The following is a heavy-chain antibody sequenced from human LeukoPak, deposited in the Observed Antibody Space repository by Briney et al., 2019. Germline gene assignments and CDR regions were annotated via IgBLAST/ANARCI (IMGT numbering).Heavy chain of an antibody. CDR3: ARDWDITGTTPLGY. D-gene: IGHD1-7*01. V-gene: IGHV1-69*13. J-gene: IGHJ4*02. Sequence: GASVKVSCKASGGTFSSYAISWVRQAPGQGLEWMGGIIPIFGTANYAQKFQGRVTITADESTSTAYMELSSLRSEDTAVYYCARDWDITGTTPLGYWGQGTLVTVSS. CDR2: IIPIFGTA. CDR1: GGTFSSYA.